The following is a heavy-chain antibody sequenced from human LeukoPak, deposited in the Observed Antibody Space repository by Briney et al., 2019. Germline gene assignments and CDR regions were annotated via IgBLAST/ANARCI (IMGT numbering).Heavy chain of an antibody. Sequence: GGSLRLSCAASGFTFDDYTMHWVRQAPGKGLEWVSLISWDGGSTYYADSVKGRFTISRDNSKNSLYLQMNSLRTEDTALYYCAKDISPYFDWLPRAYYYGMDVWGQGTTVTVSS. CDR1: GFTFDDYT. CDR3: AKDISPYFDWLPRAYYYGMDV. V-gene: IGHV3-43*01. CDR2: ISWDGGST. J-gene: IGHJ6*02. D-gene: IGHD3-9*01.